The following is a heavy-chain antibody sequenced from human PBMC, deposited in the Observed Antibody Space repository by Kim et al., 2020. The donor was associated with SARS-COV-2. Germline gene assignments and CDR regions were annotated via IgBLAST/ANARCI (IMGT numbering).Heavy chain of an antibody. D-gene: IGHD2-8*01. CDR3: ARDVAYCTNGLCYALWYYGMDV. V-gene: IGHV3-30-3*01. CDR1: GFTFSSYA. CDR2: ISYDGSNK. Sequence: GGSLRLSCAASGFTFSSYAMHWVRQAPGKGLEWVAVISYDGSNKYYADSVKGRFTISRDNSKNTLYLQMNSLRAEDTAVYYCARDVAYCTNGLCYALWYYGMDVWGQGTTVTVSS. J-gene: IGHJ6*02.